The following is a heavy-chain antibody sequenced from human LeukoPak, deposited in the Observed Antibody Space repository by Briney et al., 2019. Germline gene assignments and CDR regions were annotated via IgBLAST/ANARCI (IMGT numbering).Heavy chain of an antibody. CDR2: INAGNGNT. CDR3: ARSVRVVLDWNVGYYFDY. V-gene: IGHV1-3*01. CDR1: GYTFITYA. J-gene: IGHJ4*02. D-gene: IGHD1-1*01. Sequence: GASVKVSCKASGYTFITYAIQWVRQAPGQRPEWMGWINAGNGNTKLSQKFQGRVTLTRDTSASTAYMELSSLRSEDTAVYYCARSVRVVLDWNVGYYFDYWGQGSLVTVSS.